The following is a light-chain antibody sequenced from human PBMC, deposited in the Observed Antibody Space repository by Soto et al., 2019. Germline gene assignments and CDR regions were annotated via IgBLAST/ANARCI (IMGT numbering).Light chain of an antibody. V-gene: IGLV2-14*01. Sequence: QSVLTXPASVSGSPGQSITISCTGTSIDVGGYNYVSWYQQHPGKAPKLMIYDVSNRPSGVSNRFSGSKSGNTASLTISGLQAEDEADYYCSSYTSSSTPYVFGTGTKVTVL. CDR3: SSYTSSSTPYV. J-gene: IGLJ1*01. CDR2: DVS. CDR1: SIDVGGYNY.